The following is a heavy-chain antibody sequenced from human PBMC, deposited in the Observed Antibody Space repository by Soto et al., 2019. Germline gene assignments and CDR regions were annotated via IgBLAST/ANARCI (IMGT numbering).Heavy chain of an antibody. D-gene: IGHD2-2*01. V-gene: IGHV1-3*01. J-gene: IGHJ6*01. CDR3: ARGDIVVVPSGSYSYGMDV. CDR2: INAGNGNT. Sequence: QVQLVQSGAEVKKPGASVKVSCKASGYTFTSYAMHWVRQAPGQRLEWMGWINAGNGNTKYSQKFQGRVTITRDTSASTAYMELSSLRSEDTAVYYCARGDIVVVPSGSYSYGMDVGGQGTTVTVSS. CDR1: GYTFTSYA.